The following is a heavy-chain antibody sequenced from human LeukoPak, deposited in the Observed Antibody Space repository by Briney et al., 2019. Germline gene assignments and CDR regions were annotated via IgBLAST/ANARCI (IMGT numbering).Heavy chain of an antibody. V-gene: IGHV4-34*01. CDR2: INHSGST. Sequence: TSETLSLTCAVYGGSFSGYYWRWIRQPPGKGLEWIGEINHSGSTNYNPSLKRRVTISVDTSKNQFSLKLRSVNAADTDVYYCAKGTTGTYPYDYWGQGTLVTVSS. D-gene: IGHD1-1*01. CDR1: GGSFSGYY. J-gene: IGHJ4*02. CDR3: AKGTTGTYPYDY.